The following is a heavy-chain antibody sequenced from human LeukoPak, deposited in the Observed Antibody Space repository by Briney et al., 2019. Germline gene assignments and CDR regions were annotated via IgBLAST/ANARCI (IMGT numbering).Heavy chain of an antibody. J-gene: IGHJ4*02. V-gene: IGHV4-61*02. CDR2: IYTSGST. CDR1: GGSISSGSYY. CDR3: ARARYYYDSSVYLFDY. D-gene: IGHD3-22*01. Sequence: PSQTLSLTCTVSGGSISSGSYYWSWLRQPAGKGLEWIGRIYTSGSTNYNPSLKSRVTISVDTSKNQFSLKLSSVTAADTAVYYCARARYYYDSSVYLFDYWGQGTLVTVSS.